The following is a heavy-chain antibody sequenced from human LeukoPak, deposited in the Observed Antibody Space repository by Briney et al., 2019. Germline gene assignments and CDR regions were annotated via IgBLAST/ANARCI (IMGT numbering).Heavy chain of an antibody. D-gene: IGHD3-10*01. CDR2: INPNSGGT. J-gene: IGHJ3*02. Sequence: SVKVSCKASGYTFTGYYMHWVRQAPGQGREWMGWINPNSGGTNYAQKFQGRVTMIRDTSISTAYMERSRLRSDDTAVYYCAILGGVRGTKRAFDIWGQGTMVTVSS. V-gene: IGHV1-2*02. CDR1: GYTFTGYY. CDR3: AILGGVRGTKRAFDI.